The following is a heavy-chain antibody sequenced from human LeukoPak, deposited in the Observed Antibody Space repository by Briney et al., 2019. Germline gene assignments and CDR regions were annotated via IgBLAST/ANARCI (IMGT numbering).Heavy chain of an antibody. Sequence: PGGSLRLSCAASGFTVSSNYMSWVRQAPGKGLEWVSVIYSGGSTYYADSVKGRFTISRDNSKNTLYLQMNSLRAEDTAVYYCASKHYYGSSGYWYYYYYYMDVWGKGTTVTVSS. D-gene: IGHD3-22*01. V-gene: IGHV3-66*02. J-gene: IGHJ6*03. CDR2: IYSGGST. CDR3: ASKHYYGSSGYWYYYYYYMDV. CDR1: GFTVSSNY.